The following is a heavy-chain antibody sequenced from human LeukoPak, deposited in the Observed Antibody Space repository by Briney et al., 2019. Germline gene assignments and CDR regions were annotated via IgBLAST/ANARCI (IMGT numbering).Heavy chain of an antibody. Sequence: ASVKVSCKASGYTFTSYDINWVRQATGQGLEWMGWMNPNSGNTGYAQKFQGRVTMTRNTSISTAYRELSSLRSEDTAVYYCARAPTMVRGVMGPRYYYYYGMDVWGQGTTVTVSS. CDR1: GYTFTSYD. J-gene: IGHJ6*02. CDR3: ARAPTMVRGVMGPRYYYYYGMDV. D-gene: IGHD3-10*01. V-gene: IGHV1-8*01. CDR2: MNPNSGNT.